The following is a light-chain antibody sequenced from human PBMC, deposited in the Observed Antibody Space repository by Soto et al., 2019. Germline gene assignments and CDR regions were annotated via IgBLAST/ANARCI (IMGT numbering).Light chain of an antibody. V-gene: IGKV4-1*01. CDR2: WAS. CDR3: QQYHSSPPVYT. CDR1: QSVLYSSNNKNY. J-gene: IGKJ2*01. Sequence: DIVMTQSPDSLAVSLGERATINCKSSQSVLYSSNNKNYLAWYQQKPGQPPKLLIYWASTRESGVPDRFSGSGSGTDFTLTISSLQAEDVAVYYCQQYHSSPPVYTFGQGTKLEIK.